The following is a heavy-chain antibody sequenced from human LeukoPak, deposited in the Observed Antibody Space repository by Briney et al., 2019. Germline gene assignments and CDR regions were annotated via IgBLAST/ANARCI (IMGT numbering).Heavy chain of an antibody. Sequence: SETLSLTCTVSGGSISSYYWSWIRQPAGRGLEWIGRIYTSGSTNYNPSLKSRVTISIDTSKNQFSLKLNSVTAADTAVYYCARDRGYSYAFDYWGQGTLVTVSS. V-gene: IGHV4-4*07. CDR1: GGSISSYY. CDR3: ARDRGYSYAFDY. J-gene: IGHJ4*02. D-gene: IGHD5-18*01. CDR2: IYTSGST.